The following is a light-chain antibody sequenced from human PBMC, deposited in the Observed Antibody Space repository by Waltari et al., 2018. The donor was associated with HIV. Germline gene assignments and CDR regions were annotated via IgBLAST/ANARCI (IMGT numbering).Light chain of an antibody. Sequence: SYVLTQPPSVSVAPGKTARITCGGNNIGSKSVHWYQQKPGQAPVLVIYYDSDRPSGIPERFSGSNSGNTATLTISRVEAGDEVDYYCQVWDSSSDTYVFGTGTKV. J-gene: IGLJ1*01. CDR2: YDS. CDR3: QVWDSSSDTYV. CDR1: NIGSKS. V-gene: IGLV3-21*04.